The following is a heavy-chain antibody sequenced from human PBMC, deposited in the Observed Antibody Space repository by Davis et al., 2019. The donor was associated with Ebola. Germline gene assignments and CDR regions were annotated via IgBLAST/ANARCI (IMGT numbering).Heavy chain of an antibody. CDR3: ARAVQATVTAWFDY. Sequence: GESLKISCAASGFTFSSYGMHWVRQAPGKGLEWVAVIWYDGSNKYYADSVKGRFTISRDNAKNSLYLQMNSLRAEDTAVYYCARAVQATVTAWFDYWGQGTLVTVSS. D-gene: IGHD4-17*01. CDR2: IWYDGSNK. J-gene: IGHJ4*02. V-gene: IGHV3-33*01. CDR1: GFTFSSYG.